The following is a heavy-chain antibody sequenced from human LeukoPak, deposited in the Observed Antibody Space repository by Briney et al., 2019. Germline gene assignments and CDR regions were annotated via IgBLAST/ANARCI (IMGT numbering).Heavy chain of an antibody. CDR3: AKDYQGGKTLVTIPLFDY. Sequence: GGSLRLSCAASGITFSNYAMSWVRQAPGKGLEWVSTISGSGGITYYADSVKGRFTISRDNSKNTANLQMNSLRGEDTALYYCAKDYQGGKTLVTIPLFDYWGQGTLVTVSS. J-gene: IGHJ4*02. V-gene: IGHV3-23*01. D-gene: IGHD4-23*01. CDR2: ISGSGGIT. CDR1: GITFSNYA.